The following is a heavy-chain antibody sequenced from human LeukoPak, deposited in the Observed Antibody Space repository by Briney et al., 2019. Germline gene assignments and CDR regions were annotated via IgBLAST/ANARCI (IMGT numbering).Heavy chain of an antibody. CDR2: INHSGST. V-gene: IGHV4-34*01. Sequence: SETLSLTCAVYGGSFSGYYWSWIRQPPGKGLEWIGEINHSGSTNYNPSLKSRVTISVDTSKNQFSLKLSSVTAADTAVYYCARAAPDYVWGSYRSYYFDYWGQGTLVTVSS. CDR3: ARAAPDYVWGSYRSYYFDY. J-gene: IGHJ4*02. D-gene: IGHD3-16*02. CDR1: GGSFSGYY.